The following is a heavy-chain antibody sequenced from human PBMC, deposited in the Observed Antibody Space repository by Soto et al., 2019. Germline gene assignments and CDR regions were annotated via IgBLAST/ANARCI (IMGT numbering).Heavy chain of an antibody. CDR1: GYNFNLYW. Sequence: GESLKISCQVSGYNFNLYWVAWVRQMPGKGLEWMGRIDPSDSYTNYSPSFQGHVTISADKSISTAYLQWSSLKASDTAMYYCARRMTTVKGYYYYGMDVWGQGTTVTVSS. CDR2: IDPSDSYT. D-gene: IGHD4-4*01. V-gene: IGHV5-10-1*01. CDR3: ARRMTTVKGYYYYGMDV. J-gene: IGHJ6*02.